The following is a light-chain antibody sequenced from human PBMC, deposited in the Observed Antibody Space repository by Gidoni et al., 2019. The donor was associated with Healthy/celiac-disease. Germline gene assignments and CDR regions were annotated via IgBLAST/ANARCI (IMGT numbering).Light chain of an antibody. CDR3: QQSYSTPFT. J-gene: IGKJ3*01. V-gene: IGKV1-39*01. Sequence: DIQMTQSPSSLAASVGDRVTITCRASQSISSYLNWYQQKPGKAPKLLIYAASSLQSGVPSRFCGSGSGTAFSLTISSLQPADFATFYCQQSYSTPFTFGPGTKVDIK. CDR1: QSISSY. CDR2: AAS.